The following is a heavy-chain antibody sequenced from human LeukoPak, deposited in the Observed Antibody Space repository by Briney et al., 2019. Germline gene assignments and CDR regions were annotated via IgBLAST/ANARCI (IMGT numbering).Heavy chain of an antibody. J-gene: IGHJ6*02. V-gene: IGHV1-18*01. CDR3: ARDGYCSSTSCYFDYYYGMDV. D-gene: IGHD2-2*01. CDR1: GYTFTSYG. Sequence: ASVTVSCEASGYTFTSYGISWVRQAPGQGLEWMGWISAYNGNTNYAQKLQGRVTMTTDTSTSTAYMELRSLRSDDTAVYYCARDGYCSSTSCYFDYYYGMDVWGQGTTVTVSS. CDR2: ISAYNGNT.